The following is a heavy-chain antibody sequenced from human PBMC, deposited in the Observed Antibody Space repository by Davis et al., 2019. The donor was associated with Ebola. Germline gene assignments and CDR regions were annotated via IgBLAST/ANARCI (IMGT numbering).Heavy chain of an antibody. Sequence: AASVQVSCKASGYTFTGYYMPWVRQAPGQGLEWMGGIIPIFGTANYAQKFQGRVTITADESTSTAYMELSSLRSEDTAVYYCARAEDTTMVRPMYYFDSWGQGTLVTVSS. CDR1: GYTFTGYY. J-gene: IGHJ4*02. V-gene: IGHV1-69*13. D-gene: IGHD5-18*01. CDR3: ARAEDTTMVRPMYYFDS. CDR2: IIPIFGTA.